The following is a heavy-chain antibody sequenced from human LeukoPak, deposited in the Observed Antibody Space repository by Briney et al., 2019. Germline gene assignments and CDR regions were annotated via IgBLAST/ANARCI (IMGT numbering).Heavy chain of an antibody. Sequence: GGSLRLSCAASGFTFDDYAMHWVRQAPGKGLEWVSGISWNSGSIGYADSVKGRFTISRDNTKNSLYLQMNSLRAEDTALYYCAKEDYWGQGTLVTVSS. V-gene: IGHV3-9*01. J-gene: IGHJ4*02. CDR1: GFTFDDYA. CDR3: AKEDY. CDR2: ISWNSGSI.